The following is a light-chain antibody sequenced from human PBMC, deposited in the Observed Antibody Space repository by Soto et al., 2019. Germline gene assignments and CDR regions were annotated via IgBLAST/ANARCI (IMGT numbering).Light chain of an antibody. Sequence: QSAVTQPASVSGSPGQSITISCTGTSSDVGGYNYVSWYQQHPGKAPKLMIYDVRNRASGASNRFSGSKSGNTASLNISGLRAEDEADYFCTSYTSSSTLYVFGTGTKLTVL. CDR1: SSDVGGYNY. CDR3: TSYTSSSTLYV. J-gene: IGLJ1*01. CDR2: DVR. V-gene: IGLV2-14*01.